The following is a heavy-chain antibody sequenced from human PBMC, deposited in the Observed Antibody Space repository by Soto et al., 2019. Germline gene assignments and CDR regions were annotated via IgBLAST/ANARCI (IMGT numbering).Heavy chain of an antibody. Sequence: SETLSLTCTVSGGSISSSSYYWGWIRQPPGKGLEWIGSIYYSGSTYYNPSLKSRVTISVDTSKNQFSLRLSSVTAADTAVYYCARLVFFLIAAADPRPYYFDYWGQGTLVTVSS. J-gene: IGHJ4*02. D-gene: IGHD6-13*01. CDR1: GGSISSSSYY. V-gene: IGHV4-39*01. CDR2: IYYSGST. CDR3: ARLVFFLIAAADPRPYYFDY.